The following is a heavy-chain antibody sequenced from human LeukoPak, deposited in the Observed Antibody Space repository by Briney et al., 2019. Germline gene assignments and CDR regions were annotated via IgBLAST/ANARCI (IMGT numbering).Heavy chain of an antibody. J-gene: IGHJ6*02. CDR2: ISYDGSHK. V-gene: IGHV3-30*18. CDR3: AKSLHYDSSGYSHYHFYGMDV. D-gene: IGHD3-22*01. CDR1: GFTFSSYA. Sequence: GGSLRLSCAASGFTFSSYAMHWVRQAPGKGLEWVAVISYDGSHKYYGDSVKGRVTISRDNSKNTLYLQMNSLRAEDTAVYYCAKSLHYDSSGYSHYHFYGMDVWGQGTTVTVSS.